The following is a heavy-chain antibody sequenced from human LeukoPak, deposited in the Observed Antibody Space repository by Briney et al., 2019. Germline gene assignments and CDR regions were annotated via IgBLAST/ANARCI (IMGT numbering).Heavy chain of an antibody. V-gene: IGHV4-39*07. CDR2: MYYRGNT. D-gene: IGHD1-7*01. J-gene: IGHJ4*02. CDR1: GGSISTITYY. CDR3: ARLYGNYQNYFDY. Sequence: SETLSLTCTVSGGSISTITYYWGWIRQPPGKGLEWVGHMYYRGNTFYNPSLKSRVTISVDTSKNQFSLKLGSVTAADTAVYYCARLYGNYQNYFDYWGQGTLVTVSS.